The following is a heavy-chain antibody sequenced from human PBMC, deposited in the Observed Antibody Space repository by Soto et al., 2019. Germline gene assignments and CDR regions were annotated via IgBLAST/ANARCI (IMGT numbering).Heavy chain of an antibody. V-gene: IGHV4-39*01. CDR2: IYYSGST. D-gene: IGHD3-9*01. CDR1: VGSISSSSYY. CDR3: ARVFDLYYFDY. Sequence: PSETLSLTCTVSVGSISSSSYYWGWIRQPPGKGLEWIGSIYYSGSTYYNPSLKSRVTISVDTSKNQFSLKLSSVTAADTAVYYCARVFDLYYFDYWGQGTLVTVSS. J-gene: IGHJ4*02.